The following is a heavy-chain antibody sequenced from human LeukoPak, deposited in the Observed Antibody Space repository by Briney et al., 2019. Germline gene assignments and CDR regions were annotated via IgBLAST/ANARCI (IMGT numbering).Heavy chain of an antibody. D-gene: IGHD1-26*01. J-gene: IGHJ6*02. CDR1: GYTFTSYG. Sequence: ASVKVSCKASGYTFTSYGISWVRQAPGQGLEWMGWISAYNGNTNYAQKLQGRVTMTTDTSTSTAYMELRSLRSDDTAVYYCARSSRSTSRGWIYSGSYYDYCYYGMDVWGQGTTVTVSS. CDR2: ISAYNGNT. CDR3: ARSSRSTSRGWIYSGSYYDYCYYGMDV. V-gene: IGHV1-18*01.